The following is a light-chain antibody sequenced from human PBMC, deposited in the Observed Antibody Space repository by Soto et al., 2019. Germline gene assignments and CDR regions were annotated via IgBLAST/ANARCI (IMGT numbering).Light chain of an antibody. CDR2: GAS. CDR1: QSVSSN. J-gene: IGKJ1*01. Sequence: EIVMTQSPATLSVSPGERATLSCRASQSVSSNLGWYQQKPGQAPRLLMYGASTRATGIPARFSGSGSGTEFTLTISSLQSEDCAVYYCQQYNDWPRTFGQGTKVEIK. V-gene: IGKV3-15*01. CDR3: QQYNDWPRT.